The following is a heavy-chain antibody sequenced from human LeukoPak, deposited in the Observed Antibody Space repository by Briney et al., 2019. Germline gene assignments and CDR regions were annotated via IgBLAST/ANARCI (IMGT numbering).Heavy chain of an antibody. CDR1: GDSISSGAYS. Sequence: SQTLSLTCVVAGDSISSGAYSGSWIRQPPGKGLEWIGYIFHTGSTFYNPSLKSRVTISVDNSKNQFSLRLSSVTAADTAVYYCARELWFANAPGSWLDPWGQGALVTVSS. D-gene: IGHD2-21*01. V-gene: IGHV4-30-2*01. CDR3: ARELWFANAPGSWLDP. J-gene: IGHJ5*02. CDR2: IFHTGST.